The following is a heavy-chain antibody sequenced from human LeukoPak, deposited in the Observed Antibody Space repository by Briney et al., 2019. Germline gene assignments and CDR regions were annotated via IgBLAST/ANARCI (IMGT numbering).Heavy chain of an antibody. V-gene: IGHV5-51*01. CDR1: GYSFTGYW. CDR2: IYPDDSDA. CDR3: ARRADSSGWYGPNPMDV. Sequence: GESLKISCKGSGYSFTGYWIAWVRQMPGKGLEWMGIIYPDDSDARYSPSFQGQVTISADKSISTAYLQWSSLKASDTAMYYCARRADSSGWYGPNPMDVWGKGTTVTVSS. D-gene: IGHD6-19*01. J-gene: IGHJ6*03.